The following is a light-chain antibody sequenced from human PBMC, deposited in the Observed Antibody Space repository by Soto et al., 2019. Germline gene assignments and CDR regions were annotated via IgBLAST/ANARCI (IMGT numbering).Light chain of an antibody. CDR1: QTISSW. J-gene: IGKJ4*01. CDR3: QQNYSTPLA. CDR2: AAS. Sequence: DSQMTQSPSTLSGSVGERVTITCRASQTISSWLAWYQQKPGKAPNLLIYAASTLESGVPSRFSGSGSGTDFTLTISSLQLEDFATYYCQQNYSTPLAFGGGTKVDIK. V-gene: IGKV1-39*01.